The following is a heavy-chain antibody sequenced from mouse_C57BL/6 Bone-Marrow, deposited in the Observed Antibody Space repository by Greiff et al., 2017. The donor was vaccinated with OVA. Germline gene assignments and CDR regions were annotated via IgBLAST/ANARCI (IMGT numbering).Heavy chain of an antibody. D-gene: IGHD1-1*01. J-gene: IGHJ1*03. CDR2: ITPGSGGT. CDR3: ARDYGSSYRYFDV. V-gene: IGHV1-54*01. CDR1: GYAFTNYL. Sequence: VQLQQSGAEPVRPGTSVKVSCKASGYAFTNYLIEWVKQRPGQGLEWIGVITPGSGGTNYNEKVKGKATLTADKSSSTAYRQLSSLTSEDSAVYFCARDYGSSYRYFDVWGTGTTVTVSA.